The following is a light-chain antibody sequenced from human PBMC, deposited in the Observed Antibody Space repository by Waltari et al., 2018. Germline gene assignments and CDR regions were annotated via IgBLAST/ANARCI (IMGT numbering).Light chain of an antibody. J-gene: IGLJ3*02. V-gene: IGLV2-14*01. Sequence: QSALTQPASVSGSPGQSITISCTGTRSDIGTSAYVCWHQQYPGKAPKVIIYEVTNRPSGVSNLFSPSKSGNTAPLPISGLQAEDEADYYCSSFTTSNTWVFGGGTALTVL. CDR1: RSDIGTSAY. CDR3: SSFTTSNTWV. CDR2: EVT.